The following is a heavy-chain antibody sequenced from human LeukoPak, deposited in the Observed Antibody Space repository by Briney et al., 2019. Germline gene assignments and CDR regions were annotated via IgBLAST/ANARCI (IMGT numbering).Heavy chain of an antibody. Sequence: GGSLRLSCAASGFTFSSYAMHWVRQAPGKGLEWVAVISYDGSNKYYADSVKGRFTISRDNSKNTLYLQMNSLRAEDTAVYYCAKDVLPPILWFGESTHYNWFDPWGQGTLVTVSS. CDR1: GFTFSSYA. J-gene: IGHJ5*02. CDR3: AKDVLPPILWFGESTHYNWFDP. CDR2: ISYDGSNK. V-gene: IGHV3-30-3*01. D-gene: IGHD3-10*01.